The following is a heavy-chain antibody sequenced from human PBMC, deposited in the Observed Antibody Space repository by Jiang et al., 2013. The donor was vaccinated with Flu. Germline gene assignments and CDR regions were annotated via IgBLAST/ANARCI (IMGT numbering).Heavy chain of an antibody. J-gene: IGHJ6*02. D-gene: IGHD3-10*01. Sequence: SGAEVKKPGASVKVSYKASGYTFTSYDINWVRQATGQGLEWMGWMNPYNGNTNYAQKLQGRVTMTTDTSTSTAYTELRSLRSDDTAVYYCARGPRGHLWFGELSPYYYGMDVWGQGTTVTVSS. CDR2: MNPYNGNT. V-gene: IGHV1-18*01. CDR3: ARGPRGHLWFGELSPYYYGMDV. CDR1: GYTFTSYD.